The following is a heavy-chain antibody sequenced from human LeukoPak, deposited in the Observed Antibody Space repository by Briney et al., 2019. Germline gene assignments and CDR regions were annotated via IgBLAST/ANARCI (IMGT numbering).Heavy chain of an antibody. CDR3: AAGLEAATNMLDYYYYGMDL. Sequence: SVKVSCKASGGTFTSYAISWVRQAPGQGLEWMGRIIPILGIANYAQKFQERVTITRDMSTSTAYMELSSLRSEDTAVYYCAAGLEAATNMLDYYYYGMDLWGQGTTVTVSS. D-gene: IGHD5-24*01. CDR1: GGTFTSYA. CDR2: IIPILGIA. J-gene: IGHJ6*02. V-gene: IGHV1-69*04.